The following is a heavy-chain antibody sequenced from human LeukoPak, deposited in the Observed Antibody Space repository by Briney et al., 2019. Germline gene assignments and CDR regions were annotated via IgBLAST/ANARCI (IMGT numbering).Heavy chain of an antibody. Sequence: SETLSLTCAVYGGSFSGYYWSWIRQPPRKGLEWIGEINHSGSTNYNPSLKNRFTISIDTSKNQFSLKLSSVTAADRAVYYWARLGYSYGLGYWGQGTLVTVSS. J-gene: IGHJ4*01. CDR2: INHSGST. V-gene: IGHV4-34*01. CDR3: ARLGYSYGLGY. D-gene: IGHD5-18*01. CDR1: GGSFSGYY.